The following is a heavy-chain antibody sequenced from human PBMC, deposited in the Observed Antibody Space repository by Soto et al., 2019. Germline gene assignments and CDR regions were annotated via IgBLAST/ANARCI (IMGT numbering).Heavy chain of an antibody. V-gene: IGHV2-26*01. D-gene: IGHD5-12*01. CDR2: IFSSDEK. J-gene: IGHJ5*02. CDR1: GFSLSNAGMG. Sequence: SGPTLVNPTETLTLTCTVSGFSLSNAGMGVSWIRQPPGKALEWLAHIFSSDEKSYRTSLETRLTVSKDTSKSQVVLTMTNMDPLDTDTYYCARAVDRAISDIWFDPWGQGTQVTVSS. CDR3: ARAVDRAISDIWFDP.